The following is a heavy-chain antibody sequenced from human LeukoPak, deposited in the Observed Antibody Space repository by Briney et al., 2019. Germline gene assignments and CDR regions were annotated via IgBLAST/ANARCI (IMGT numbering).Heavy chain of an antibody. CDR2: IWYDGSNK. D-gene: IGHD1-26*01. V-gene: IGHV3-33*01. CDR3: ARDRIVGATIDQFDY. J-gene: IGHJ4*02. Sequence: PGGSLRLSCAASGFTFSSYGMHWVRQAPGKGLEWVAVIWYDGSNKYYADSVKGRFIISRDNSKNTLYLQMNSLRAEDTAVYYCARDRIVGATIDQFDYWGQGTLVTVSS. CDR1: GFTFSSYG.